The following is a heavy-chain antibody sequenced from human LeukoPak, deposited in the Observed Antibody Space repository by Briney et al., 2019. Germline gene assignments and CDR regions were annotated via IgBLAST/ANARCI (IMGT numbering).Heavy chain of an antibody. CDR2: ISASGSSI. J-gene: IGHJ4*02. D-gene: IGHD2-8*01. CDR3: AKERGTNKPNAHDN. V-gene: IGHV3-23*01. CDR1: GFTFRDSA. Sequence: QTGGSLRLSCAASGFTFRDSAMSWVRQAPGKGLEWVSGISASGSSINYADSVKGRFTISRDNSKNTLYLQMNSLRAEDTAVYYCAKERGTNKPNAHDNWGQGTLVTVSS.